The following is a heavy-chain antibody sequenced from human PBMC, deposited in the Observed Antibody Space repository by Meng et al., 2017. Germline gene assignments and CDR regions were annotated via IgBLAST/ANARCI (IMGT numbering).Heavy chain of an antibody. J-gene: IGHJ4*02. CDR2: IIPIFGTA. CDR3: ARHLTGTTSRLVY. CDR1: GGTFSSYA. Sequence: SVKVSCKASGGTFSSYAISWVRQAPGQGLEWMGGIIPIFGTANYAQKFQGRVTITADESTSTAYMELSSLRPEDTAVYYCARHLTGTTSRLVYWGQGTLVTVSS. V-gene: IGHV1-69*13. D-gene: IGHD1-7*01.